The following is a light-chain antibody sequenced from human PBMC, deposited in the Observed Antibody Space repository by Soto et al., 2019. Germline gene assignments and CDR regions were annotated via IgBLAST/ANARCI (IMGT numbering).Light chain of an antibody. Sequence: DIVMTQSPDSLAVSLGERATINCKSSQSVFYGSNNKNYLAWYQQKPGQPPKLLIYWASTRESGVPDRFSGRGSGTDFSLPISSLQAADVAVYYCQQYYISPFTFGPGTRVDVK. CDR2: WAS. CDR3: QQYYISPFT. CDR1: QSVFYGSNNKNY. V-gene: IGKV4-1*01. J-gene: IGKJ3*01.